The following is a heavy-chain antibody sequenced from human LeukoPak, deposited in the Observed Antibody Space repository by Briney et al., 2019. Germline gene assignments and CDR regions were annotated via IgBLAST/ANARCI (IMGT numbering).Heavy chain of an antibody. J-gene: IGHJ4*02. CDR1: GGSISSGDYY. CDR3: ARVTRVAWNYDVQYYFDY. Sequence: SQTLSLTCTVSGGSISSGDYYWSWIRQPPGKGLEWIGYVYYSGSTYYNPSLKSRVTISVDTSKNQFSLKLSSVTAADTAVYYCARVTRVAWNYDVQYYFDYWGQGTLVTVSS. CDR2: VYYSGST. D-gene: IGHD1-7*01. V-gene: IGHV4-30-4*08.